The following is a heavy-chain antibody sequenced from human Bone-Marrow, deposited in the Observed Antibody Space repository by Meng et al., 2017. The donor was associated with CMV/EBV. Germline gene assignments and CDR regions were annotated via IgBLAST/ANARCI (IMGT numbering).Heavy chain of an antibody. V-gene: IGHV1-18*01. D-gene: IGHD2-2*01. CDR2: ISAYNGKT. J-gene: IGHJ5*02. Sequence: TFNRYGISWVRQAPGQGIEWMGWISAYNGKTNYAQKLQGRVTMTTDTYTSTAYMELRSLRSDDTAVYYCARVGERYCITTSCPNWFDPWGQGTLVTVSS. CDR1: TFNRYG. CDR3: ARVGERYCITTSCPNWFDP.